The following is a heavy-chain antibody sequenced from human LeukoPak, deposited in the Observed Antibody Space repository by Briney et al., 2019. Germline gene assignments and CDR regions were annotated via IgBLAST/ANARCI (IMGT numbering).Heavy chain of an antibody. J-gene: IGHJ4*02. Sequence: SETLSLTCTVSGASIITYYWSWIREPPGKGREWIGFIHHSGTTTYNPSLKSRVTMSMDMSKNQFSLKLNSVTAADTAVYYCARQSRYSDSSGYFSDDYWGQGTLVTVSS. CDR3: ARQSRYSDSSGYFSDDY. CDR2: IHHSGTT. D-gene: IGHD3-22*01. CDR1: GASIITYY. V-gene: IGHV4-59*08.